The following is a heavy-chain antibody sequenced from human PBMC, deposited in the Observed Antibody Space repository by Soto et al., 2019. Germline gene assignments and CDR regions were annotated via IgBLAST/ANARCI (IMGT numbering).Heavy chain of an antibody. J-gene: IGHJ5*02. D-gene: IGHD2-2*01. V-gene: IGHV3-23*01. CDR2: ISGSGGST. CDR1: GFTFSSYA. Sequence: GGSLRLSCAASGFTFSSYAMSWVRQAPGKGLEWVSAISGSGGSTYYADSVKGRFTISRDNSKNTLYLQMNSLRAEDTAVYYCAKLVVVPAAMSRWFGPWGQGTLVTVSS. CDR3: AKLVVVPAAMSRWFGP.